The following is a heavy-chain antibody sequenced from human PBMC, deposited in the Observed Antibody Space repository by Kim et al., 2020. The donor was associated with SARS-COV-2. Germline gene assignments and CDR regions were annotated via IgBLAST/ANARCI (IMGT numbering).Heavy chain of an antibody. Sequence: SVKVSCKASGGTFSSYTISWVRQAPGQGLEWMGRIIPILGIADYAQKFQGRVTITADKSTSTAYMELSSLRSEDTAMYYCARALLSSEYSSGWYNYYYYGMDVWGQGTKVTVSS. CDR1: GGTFSSYT. CDR3: ARALLSSEYSSGWYNYYYYGMDV. D-gene: IGHD6-19*01. J-gene: IGHJ6*02. V-gene: IGHV1-69*02. CDR2: IIPILGIA.